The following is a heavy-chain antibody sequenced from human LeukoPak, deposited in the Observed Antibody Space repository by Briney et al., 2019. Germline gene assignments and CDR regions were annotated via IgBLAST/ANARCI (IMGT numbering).Heavy chain of an antibody. CDR3: AKRPGNYDFWSGYYFDY. CDR1: GFTFSSYA. J-gene: IGHJ4*02. CDR2: ISGSGGST. V-gene: IGHV3-23*01. D-gene: IGHD3-3*01. Sequence: PGGSLRLSCAASGFTFSSYAMSWVRQAPGKGLEWVSAISGSGGSTYYADSVKGRFTISRDNSKNTLYLQMNSLRAEDTAVYYCAKRPGNYDFWSGYYFDYWGQGTLVTVSS.